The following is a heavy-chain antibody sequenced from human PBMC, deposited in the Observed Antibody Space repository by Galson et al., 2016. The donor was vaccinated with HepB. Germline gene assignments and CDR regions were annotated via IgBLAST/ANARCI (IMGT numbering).Heavy chain of an antibody. CDR1: GSTFSSYE. V-gene: IGHV3-48*03. CDR2: ISSGGGTI. Sequence: SLRLSCAASGSTFSSYEMNWVRQAPGTGLEWLSYISSGGGTIYYAGPVKGRFTISRDNAKNSLYLQMSSLRADDTAVYYCASAPGAFYYYYAMDVWGQGTTVTVSS. CDR3: ASAPGAFYYYYAMDV. J-gene: IGHJ6*02.